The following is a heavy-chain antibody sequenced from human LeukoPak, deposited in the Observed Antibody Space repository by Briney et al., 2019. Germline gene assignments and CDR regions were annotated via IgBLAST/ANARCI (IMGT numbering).Heavy chain of an antibody. CDR1: GFTFTSSA. D-gene: IGHD2-2*01. CDR2: IVVGSGNT. CDR3: ATAGHCSSASYYPCYYYFIDG. V-gene: IGHV1-58*02. Sequence: SVKVSCKASGFTFTSSAMQWVRQARGQRLEWIGWIVVGSGNTNYAQKFQERVTITRDMSTSTAYMELSSLRSEDTAAYYSATAGHCSSASYYPCYYYFIDGGGEGTTDT. J-gene: IGHJ6*01.